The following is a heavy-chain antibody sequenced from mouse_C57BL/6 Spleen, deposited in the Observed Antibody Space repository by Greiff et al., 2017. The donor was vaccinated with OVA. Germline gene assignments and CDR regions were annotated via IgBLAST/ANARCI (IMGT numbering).Heavy chain of an antibody. J-gene: IGHJ4*01. CDR1: GFTFSSYT. Sequence: DVMLVESGGGLVKPGGSLKLSCAASGFTFSSYTMSWVRQTPEKRLEWVATISGGGGNTYYPDSVQGRFTISRDNAKNTLYLQMSSLTSEDTALFYCAREGYEGYDCDMDYWGQGTSVTVSS. CDR2: ISGGGGNT. CDR3: AREGYEGYDCDMDY. V-gene: IGHV5-9*01. D-gene: IGHD2-3*01.